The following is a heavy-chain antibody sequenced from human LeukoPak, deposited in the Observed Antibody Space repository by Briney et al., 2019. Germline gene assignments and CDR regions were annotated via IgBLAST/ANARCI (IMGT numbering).Heavy chain of an antibody. V-gene: IGHV3-74*01. Sequence: GGSLRLSCAASGFTSSSYWMHWVRQAPGKGLVWVSRINSDGSSTSYADSVKGRFTISRDNAKNTLYLQMNSLRAEDTAVYYCARGDYGDYSLYFQHWGQGTLVTVSS. D-gene: IGHD4-17*01. CDR3: ARGDYGDYSLYFQH. J-gene: IGHJ1*01. CDR2: INSDGSST. CDR1: GFTSSSYW.